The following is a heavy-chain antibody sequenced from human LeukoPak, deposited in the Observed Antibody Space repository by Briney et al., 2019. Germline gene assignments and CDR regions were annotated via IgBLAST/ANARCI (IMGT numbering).Heavy chain of an antibody. D-gene: IGHD2/OR15-2a*01. J-gene: IGHJ4*02. CDR2: IRSRGYGGTT. CDR1: GFTFGQYA. CDR3: TTEVSNNWYSFGPLHY. Sequence: GGSLRLSCTASGFTFGQYAMSWVRQAPGKGLEWVGFIRSRGYGGTTEYAASVTGRFTISRDHSKTIAYLQMNSLKTEDTAVYYCTTEVSNNWYSFGPLHYWRQGILVTVSS. V-gene: IGHV3-49*04.